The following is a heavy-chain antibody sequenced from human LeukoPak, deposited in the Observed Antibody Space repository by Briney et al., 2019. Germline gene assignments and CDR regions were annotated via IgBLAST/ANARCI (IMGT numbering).Heavy chain of an antibody. CDR2: ISWNSGSI. CDR3: AKGIRVVYAHDACDI. Sequence: GGSLRLSCAASRFTFDDYAMHWVRQAPGKGLEWVSGISWNSGSIGYADSVKGRFTISRDNAKNSLYLQMNSLRAEDTALYYCAKGIRVVYAHDACDIWGQGTMVTVSS. V-gene: IGHV3-9*01. D-gene: IGHD2-8*02. J-gene: IGHJ3*02. CDR1: RFTFDDYA.